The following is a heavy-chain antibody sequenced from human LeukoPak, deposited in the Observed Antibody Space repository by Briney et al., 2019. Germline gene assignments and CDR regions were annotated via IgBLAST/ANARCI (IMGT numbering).Heavy chain of an antibody. CDR2: IKQDGSEK. CDR3: ARGPGGGSYYYGMDV. V-gene: IGHV3-7*01. Sequence: GGSLRLSCAASGFTFSSYWMSWVRQAPGKGLEWVANIKQDGSEKYYVDSVKGRFTISRDNAKNSLYLQMNSLRAEDTAVYYCARGPGGGSYYYGMDVWGQGTTVTVSS. CDR1: GFTFSSYW. J-gene: IGHJ6*02. D-gene: IGHD1-26*01.